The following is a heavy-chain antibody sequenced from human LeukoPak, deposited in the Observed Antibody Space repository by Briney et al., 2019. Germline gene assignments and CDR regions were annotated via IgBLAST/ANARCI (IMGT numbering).Heavy chain of an antibody. J-gene: IGHJ4*02. V-gene: IGHV4-34*01. Sequence: SETLSLTCAVYGGSFSGYYWSWIRQPPGKGLEWIGEINHSGSTNYNPSLKSRVTISVDTSKNQFSLKLSSVTAADTAVYYCARGKRVGNWSAHQNHGYWGQGTLVTVSS. CDR3: ARGKRVGNWSAHQNHGY. CDR1: GGSFSGYY. CDR2: INHSGST. D-gene: IGHD1-1*01.